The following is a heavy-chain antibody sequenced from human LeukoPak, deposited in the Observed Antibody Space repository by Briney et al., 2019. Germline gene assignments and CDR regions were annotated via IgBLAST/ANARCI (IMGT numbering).Heavy chain of an antibody. Sequence: SETLSLTCTVSGGSISSSSYYWGWLRQPPGTGLEWIGSIYYSGNTYYNPALKSRVTISVDTSKNQFSLELNSVTAADTAVYYCARHATVTSFTFAHWGQGTLVTVSS. CDR3: ARHATVTSFTFAH. D-gene: IGHD4-17*01. V-gene: IGHV4-39*01. CDR2: IYYSGNT. J-gene: IGHJ4*02. CDR1: GGSISSSSYY.